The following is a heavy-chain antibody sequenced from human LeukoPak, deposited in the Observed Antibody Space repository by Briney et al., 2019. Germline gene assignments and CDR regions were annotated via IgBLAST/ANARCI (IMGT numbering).Heavy chain of an antibody. CDR2: ISYDGSNK. V-gene: IGHV3-30-3*01. CDR3: ARVADYYDSSGYPFDY. D-gene: IGHD3-22*01. J-gene: IGHJ4*02. Sequence: PGGSLRLSCAASGFTFSSYAMHWVRQAPGKGLEWVAVISYDGSNKYYADSVKGRFTISRDNSKNTLYLQMNSLRAEDTAVYYCARVADYYDSSGYPFDYWGQGTLVTVSS. CDR1: GFTFSSYA.